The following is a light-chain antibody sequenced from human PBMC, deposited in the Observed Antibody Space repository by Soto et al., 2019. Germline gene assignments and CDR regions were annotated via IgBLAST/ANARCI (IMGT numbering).Light chain of an antibody. CDR3: MQGTYWPRLT. Sequence: VVLTQSPLSLPVTLGQPASISCRSSQSLVYSDGNTYLNWFHQRPGQSPRRLIYKVSNRDSGVPDRVIGSGSGTDFTLKISRVEAEDVGVYYCMQGTYWPRLTFGGGTKVEIK. J-gene: IGKJ4*01. CDR1: QSLVYSDGNTY. CDR2: KVS. V-gene: IGKV2-30*01.